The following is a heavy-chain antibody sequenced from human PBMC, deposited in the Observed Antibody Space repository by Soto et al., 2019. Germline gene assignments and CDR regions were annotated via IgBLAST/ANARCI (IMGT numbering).Heavy chain of an antibody. CDR3: AKDEGRFLRYFFHYGLDV. V-gene: IGHV3-30*18. CDR2: ISYDGSNE. CDR1: GFTFSDYG. D-gene: IGHD3-3*01. Sequence: QIHLVESGGGVVQPGMSLRLSCTASGFTFSDYGMHWVRQAPGEGLEWVAVISYDGSNEYYKESVKGRLTISRDNSKSTLYLQINSLRVEDTGTYYCAKDEGRFLRYFFHYGLDVWGQGTAVTVSS. J-gene: IGHJ6*02.